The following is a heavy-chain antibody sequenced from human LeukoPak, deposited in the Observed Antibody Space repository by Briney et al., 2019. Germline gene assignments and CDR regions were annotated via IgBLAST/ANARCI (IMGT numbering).Heavy chain of an antibody. D-gene: IGHD4-23*01. Sequence: GGSLRLSCAASGFPFSNYWMSWVRQAPGKGLEWVANMKEDGGEINYVDSVKGRFTISRDNAKNSLYLQMNGLRVDDKAGYYCARDRGYSTFDYWGQGTLVTVSS. J-gene: IGHJ4*02. V-gene: IGHV3-7*01. CDR3: ARDRGYSTFDY. CDR1: GFPFSNYW. CDR2: MKEDGGEI.